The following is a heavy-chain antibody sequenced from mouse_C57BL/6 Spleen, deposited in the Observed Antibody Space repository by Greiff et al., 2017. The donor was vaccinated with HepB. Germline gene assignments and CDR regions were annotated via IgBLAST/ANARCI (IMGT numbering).Heavy chain of an antibody. J-gene: IGHJ3*01. CDR2: IYPGSGST. CDR1: GYTFTSYW. CDR3: ARSSYDGDLFAY. Sequence: QVQLQQSGAELVKPGASVKMSCKASGYTFTSYWITWVKQRPGQGLEWIGDIYPGSGSTNYNEKFKSKATLTVDTSSSTAYMQLSSLTSEDSAVYYCARSSYDGDLFAYWGQGTLVTVSA. V-gene: IGHV1-55*01. D-gene: IGHD2-12*01.